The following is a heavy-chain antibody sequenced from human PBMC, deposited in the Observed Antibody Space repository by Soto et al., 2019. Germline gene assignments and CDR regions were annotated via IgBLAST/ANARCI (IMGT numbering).Heavy chain of an antibody. CDR2: IYYSGST. J-gene: IGHJ4*02. CDR3: ARVTYYYDSSGHFEGDY. Sequence: PSETVSLTCTVSGGSISSGEYYWSWIRQPPEKGLEWIGYIYYSGSTYYNPSLKSRVTISVDTSKNQFSLKLSSVTAADTAVYYCARVTYYYDSSGHFEGDYWGQGTLVTVSS. V-gene: IGHV4-30-4*01. D-gene: IGHD3-22*01. CDR1: GGSISSGEYY.